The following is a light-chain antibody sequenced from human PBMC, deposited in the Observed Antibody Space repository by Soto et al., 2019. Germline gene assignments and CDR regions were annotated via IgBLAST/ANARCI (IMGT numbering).Light chain of an antibody. CDR3: SSYTSSNTVL. V-gene: IGLV2-14*01. Sequence: QSALTQPASVSGSPAQSITISCTGTSTDVDDYDYVSWYQQHPGKAPKLMIYDASDRPSGVSHRFSGSKSGNTASLTISGLQAEDEADYYCSSYTSSNTVLFGGGTKLTVL. CDR1: STDVDDYDY. J-gene: IGLJ2*01. CDR2: DAS.